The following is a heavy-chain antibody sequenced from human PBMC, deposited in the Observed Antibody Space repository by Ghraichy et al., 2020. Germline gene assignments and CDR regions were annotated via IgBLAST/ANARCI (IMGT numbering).Heavy chain of an antibody. V-gene: IGHV3-23*01. J-gene: IGHJ6*02. D-gene: IGHD3-10*01. CDR3: AKSITMVREYEYPQDYYYYGMDV. CDR1: GFTFSSYA. CDR2: ISGSGGST. Sequence: GGSLRLSCAASGFTFSSYAMSWVRQAPGKGLEWVSAISGSGGSTYYADSVKGRFTISRDNSKNTLYLQMNSLRAEDTAVYYCAKSITMVREYEYPQDYYYYGMDVWGQGTTVTVSS.